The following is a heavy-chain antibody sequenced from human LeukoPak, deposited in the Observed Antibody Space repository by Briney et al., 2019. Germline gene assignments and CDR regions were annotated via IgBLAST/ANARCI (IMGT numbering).Heavy chain of an antibody. CDR1: GFTFSRYW. CDR3: AKTPTGGILWFGELDYYFDY. V-gene: IGHV3-74*01. CDR2: INPDGSTT. Sequence: GGSLRLSCAASGFTFSRYWIHWVRQAPGKGLEWVSRINPDGSTTTYADSVKGRFTISRDNSKNTLYLQMNSLRAEDTAAYYCAKTPTGGILWFGELDYYFDYWGQGTLVTVSS. J-gene: IGHJ4*02. D-gene: IGHD3-10*01.